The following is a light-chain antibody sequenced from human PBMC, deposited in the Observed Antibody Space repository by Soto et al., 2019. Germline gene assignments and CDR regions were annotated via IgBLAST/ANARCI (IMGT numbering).Light chain of an antibody. CDR1: ESIRSY. J-gene: IGKJ1*01. CDR3: QQYYSFPQT. Sequence: ETKMNITPSSLRGSVGDRVTITCRASESIRSYLNWYQQKPGKAPKLLIYAASSLQSGVPSRFSGSGSGTDFTLTISCLQSEDIATYYCQQYYSFPQTFGQGTKVDIK. V-gene: IGKV1-39*01. CDR2: AAS.